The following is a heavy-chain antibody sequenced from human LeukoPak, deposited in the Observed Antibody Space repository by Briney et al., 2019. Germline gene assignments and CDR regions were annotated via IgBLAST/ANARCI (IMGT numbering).Heavy chain of an antibody. CDR3: ARALTEDCSSTSCYRSDAFDI. V-gene: IGHV3-74*01. Sequence: GGSLRLSCAASGFTFSSYWMHWVRQAPGKGLVWVSRINSDGSSTSYADSAKGRFTISRDNAKNTLYLQMNSLRAEDTAVYYCARALTEDCSSTSCYRSDAFDIWGQGTMVTVSS. J-gene: IGHJ3*02. CDR2: INSDGSST. D-gene: IGHD2-2*02. CDR1: GFTFSSYW.